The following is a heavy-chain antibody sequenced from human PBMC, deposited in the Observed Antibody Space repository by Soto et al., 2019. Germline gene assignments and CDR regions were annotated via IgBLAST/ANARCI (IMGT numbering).Heavy chain of an antibody. CDR1: GYSFTGHW. CDR2: IYPTDSDI. V-gene: IGHV5-51*01. CDR3: ARQDGFGLYYFDY. J-gene: IGHJ4*02. D-gene: IGHD3-10*01. Sequence: GESLKISCKTSGYSFTGHWVAWVRQTPGRGLEWMGIIYPTDSDIRYSPSFQGQVTISADKSISTVYLQWSSLKASDTAMYYCARQDGFGLYYFDYWGQGTLVTVSS.